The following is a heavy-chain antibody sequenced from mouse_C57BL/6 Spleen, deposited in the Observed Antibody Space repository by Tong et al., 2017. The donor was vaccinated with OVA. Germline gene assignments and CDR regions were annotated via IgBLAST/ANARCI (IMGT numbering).Heavy chain of an antibody. D-gene: IGHD1-1*01. CDR3: ARDYGSSSFDY. CDR2: INPNNGGT. J-gene: IGHJ2*01. CDR1: GYTFTDYN. Sequence: EVQLQESGPELVKPGASVKMSCKASGYTFTDYNMHWVKQSHGKSLEWIGYINPNNGGTSYNQKFKGKATLTVNQSSSTAYMQLNSLTSEDSAVYYCARDYGSSSFDYWGQGTTLTVSS. V-gene: IGHV1-22*01.